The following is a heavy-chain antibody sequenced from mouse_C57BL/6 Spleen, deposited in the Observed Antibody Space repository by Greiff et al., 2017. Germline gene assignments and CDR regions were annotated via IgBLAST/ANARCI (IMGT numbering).Heavy chain of an antibody. D-gene: IGHD1-1*01. CDR2: IDPSDSYT. CDR1: GYTFTSYW. CDR3: ARDGSSPHWYCDV. Sequence: QVQLQQPGAELVRPGTSVKLSCKASGYTFTSYWMHWVKQRPGQGLEWIGVIDPSDSYTNYNQKFKGKATLTVDTSSSTAYMQLSSLTSEDSAVYYGARDGSSPHWYCDVWGTGTTVTVSS. J-gene: IGHJ1*03. V-gene: IGHV1-59*01.